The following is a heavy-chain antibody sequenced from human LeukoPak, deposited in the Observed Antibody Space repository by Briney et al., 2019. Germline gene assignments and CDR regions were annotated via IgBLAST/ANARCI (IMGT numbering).Heavy chain of an antibody. V-gene: IGHV3-21*03. CDR1: GFTFSSYS. Sequence: PGGSLRLSCAASGFTFSSYSMNWVRQAPGKGLEWVSSISSSSSYIYYADSVKGRFTISRDNAKNSLYLQMNSLRAEDTAVYYCARDVALRGDNWYDPWGQGTLVTVSS. CDR2: ISSSSSYI. J-gene: IGHJ5*02. CDR3: ARDVALRGDNWYDP. D-gene: IGHD2-15*01.